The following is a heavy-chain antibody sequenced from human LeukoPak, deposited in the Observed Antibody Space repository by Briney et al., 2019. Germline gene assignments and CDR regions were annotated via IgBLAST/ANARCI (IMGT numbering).Heavy chain of an antibody. CDR3: ARRRIQPPYDY. D-gene: IGHD1-14*01. CDR1: GGSISSYY. Sequence: SETLSLTCTVSGGSISSYYWSWIRQPPGKGLEWIGYIYYSGSTNYNPSLKSRVTISVDTSKNQFSLKLSSVTAADTAVYYCARRRIQPPYDYWGQGTLVTVSS. CDR2: IYYSGST. V-gene: IGHV4-59*08. J-gene: IGHJ4*02.